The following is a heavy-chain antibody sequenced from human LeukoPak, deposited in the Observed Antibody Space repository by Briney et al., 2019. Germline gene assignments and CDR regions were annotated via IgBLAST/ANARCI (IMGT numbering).Heavy chain of an antibody. CDR3: ARRLQVDIVVVPAASDAFDI. V-gene: IGHV1-18*01. D-gene: IGHD2-2*01. Sequence: ASVKVSCKASGYTFTSYGISWVRQAPGQGLEWMGWISAYNGNTNYAQKLQGRVTMTTDTSTSTAYMELRSLRSDDTAVYYCARRLQVDIVVVPAASDAFDIWGQGTMVTVSS. J-gene: IGHJ3*02. CDR2: ISAYNGNT. CDR1: GYTFTSYG.